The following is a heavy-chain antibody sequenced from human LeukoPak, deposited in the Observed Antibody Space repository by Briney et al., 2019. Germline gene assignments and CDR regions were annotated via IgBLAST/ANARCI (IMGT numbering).Heavy chain of an antibody. J-gene: IGHJ2*01. Sequence: PSQTLSLTCTVSGGSISSGGYYWSWLRQHPGKGLEWIGYIYYSGSTYYNPSLKSRVTISVDTSKNQFSLKLSSVTAADTAVYYCARSQRGYCSSTSCYTGYFDLWGRGTLVTVSS. CDR1: GGSISSGGYY. D-gene: IGHD2-2*02. CDR3: ARSQRGYCSSTSCYTGYFDL. V-gene: IGHV4-31*03. CDR2: IYYSGST.